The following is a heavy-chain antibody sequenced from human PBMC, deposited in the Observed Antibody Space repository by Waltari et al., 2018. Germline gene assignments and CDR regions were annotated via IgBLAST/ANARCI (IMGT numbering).Heavy chain of an antibody. J-gene: IGHJ3*02. CDR1: GGSISSSSYY. Sequence: QLQLQESGPGLVKPSETLSLTCTVSGGSISSSSYYWGWIRQPPGKGLEWIGRIYYSGSTDYNPSLKSRVTISVDTSKTQFSLKLSSVTAADTAVYYCARDPVEYSSSFDAFDIWGQGTMVTVSS. CDR2: IYYSGST. CDR3: ARDPVEYSSSFDAFDI. D-gene: IGHD6-6*01. V-gene: IGHV4-39*07.